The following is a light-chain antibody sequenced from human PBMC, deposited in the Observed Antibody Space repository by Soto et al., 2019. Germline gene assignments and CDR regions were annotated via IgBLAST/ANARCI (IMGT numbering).Light chain of an antibody. CDR1: SSDVGSYNL. J-gene: IGLJ1*01. V-gene: IGLV2-23*03. Sequence: QSALTQPASVSGSPGQSITISCTGTSSDVGSYNLVSWYQQHPGKAPKLMIYEGSKRPSGVSNRFSGSKSGNTASLTISGLQAEDEADYYGCSYAGGSTFVYVFGTGTKLTVL. CDR2: EGS. CDR3: CSYAGGSTFVYV.